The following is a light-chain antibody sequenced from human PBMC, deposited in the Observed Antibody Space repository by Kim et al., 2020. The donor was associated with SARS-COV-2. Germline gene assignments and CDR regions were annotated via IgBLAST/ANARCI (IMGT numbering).Light chain of an antibody. CDR1: SSEVGSYNL. CDR3: CSYAGSSTFV. CDR2: EVS. J-gene: IGLJ1*01. Sequence: GQPITISCTGTSSEVGSYNLFSWYQQHPGKAPKLMIYEVSKRPSGVSNRFSGSKSGNTASLTISGLQAEDEADYYCCSYAGSSTFVFGTGTKVTVL. V-gene: IGLV2-23*02.